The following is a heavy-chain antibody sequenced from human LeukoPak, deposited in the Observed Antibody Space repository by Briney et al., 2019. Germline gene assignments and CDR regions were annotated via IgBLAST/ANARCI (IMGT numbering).Heavy chain of an antibody. D-gene: IGHD2-2*01. CDR1: GFTFSNAW. V-gene: IGHV3-15*01. J-gene: IGHJ4*02. CDR2: IKSKTDGGTT. CDR3: TTGYIVVVPAATSDY. Sequence: GGSLRLSCAASGFTFSNAWMSWVRQAPGKGLEWVGRIKSKTDGGTTDYAAPVKGRFTISRDDSKNTLYLQMNSLKTEDTAVYYCTTGYIVVVPAATSDYWGQGTLVTVSS.